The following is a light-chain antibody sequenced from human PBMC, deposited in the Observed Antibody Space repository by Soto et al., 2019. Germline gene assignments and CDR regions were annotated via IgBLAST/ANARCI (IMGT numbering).Light chain of an antibody. CDR1: SSDVGSYNY. Sequence: QSALTQPRSVSGSPGESVTISCSGTSSDVGSYNYVSWYQQYPGKAPKVMIYDVSERPSEVPVRFSDSKSGNTASLTISGLQAEDEAEYFCCSYSGSDSLLFGGGAKVIVL. CDR2: DVS. CDR3: CSYSGSDSLL. V-gene: IGLV2-11*01. J-gene: IGLJ2*01.